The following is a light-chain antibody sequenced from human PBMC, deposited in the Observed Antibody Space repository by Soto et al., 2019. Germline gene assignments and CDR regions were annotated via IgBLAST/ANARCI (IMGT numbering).Light chain of an antibody. Sequence: QLVLTQSSSASASLGSSVKLTCTLSSGHSSYTIAWHQQLPGKAPRYLMNLEGSGSYNKGSGVPDRVSGSSSGADRYLTISHLQFEDEADYYCETWDSNKWVFGGGTKLTVL. CDR3: ETWDSNKWV. CDR1: SGHSSYT. V-gene: IGLV4-60*02. J-gene: IGLJ3*02. CDR2: LEGSGSY.